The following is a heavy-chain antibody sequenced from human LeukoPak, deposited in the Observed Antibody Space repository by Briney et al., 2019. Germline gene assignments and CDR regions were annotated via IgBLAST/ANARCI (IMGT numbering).Heavy chain of an antibody. V-gene: IGHV3-7*01. J-gene: IGHJ4*02. CDR1: GFIFSGYW. CDR2: IKQDGSDQ. CDR3: AKPGGYCTNGVCYTGYFDY. D-gene: IGHD2-8*01. Sequence: QPGGSLRLSCAASGFIFSGYWMNWVRQAPGKGLEWVANIKQDGSDQHYVASVRGRFTISRDNSKNTLYLQMNSLRAEDTAVYYCAKPGGYCTNGVCYTGYFDYWGQGTLVTVSS.